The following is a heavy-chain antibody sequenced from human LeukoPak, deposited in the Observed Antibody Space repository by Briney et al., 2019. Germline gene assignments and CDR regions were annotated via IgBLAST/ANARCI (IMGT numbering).Heavy chain of an antibody. Sequence: PGRSLRLSCAASGFTFSSYAMHWVRQAPGKGLEWVAVISYDGSNKYYADSVKGRFTISRDNSKNTRYLQMNSLRAEDTAVYYCARETIVVVPAASFAAFDIWGQGTMVTVSS. J-gene: IGHJ3*02. CDR3: ARETIVVVPAASFAAFDI. CDR1: GFTFSSYA. D-gene: IGHD2-2*01. CDR2: ISYDGSNK. V-gene: IGHV3-30*16.